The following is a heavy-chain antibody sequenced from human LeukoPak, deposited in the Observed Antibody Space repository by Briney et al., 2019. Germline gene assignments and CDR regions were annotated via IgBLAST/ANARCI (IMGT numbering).Heavy chain of an antibody. CDR1: GFTFSSYA. V-gene: IGHV3-30*04. CDR3: ARDPGGFGELWGSRFDP. J-gene: IGHJ5*02. D-gene: IGHD3-10*01. CDR2: ISYDGSNK. Sequence: GRSLRLSCAASGFTFSSYAMHWVRQAPGKGLEWVAVISYDGSNKYYADSVKGRFTISRDNSKNTLYLQMNGLRAEDTAVYYCARDPGGFGELWGSRFDPWGQGTLVTVSS.